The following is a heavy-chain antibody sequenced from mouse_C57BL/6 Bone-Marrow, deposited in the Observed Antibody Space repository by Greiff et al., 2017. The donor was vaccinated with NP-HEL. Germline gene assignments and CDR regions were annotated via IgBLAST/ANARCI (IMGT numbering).Heavy chain of an antibody. V-gene: IGHV7-1*01. CDR2: SRNKANDYTT. D-gene: IGHD2-3*01. CDR3: ARAIYDGYSFDY. J-gene: IGHJ2*01. CDR1: GFTFSDFY. Sequence: EVKLMESGGGLVQSGRSLRLSCATSGFTFSDFYMEWVRQAPGKGLEWIAASRNKANDYTTEYSASVKGRFIVSRDTSQSILYLQMNALRAEDTAIYYCARAIYDGYSFDYWGQGTTLTVSS.